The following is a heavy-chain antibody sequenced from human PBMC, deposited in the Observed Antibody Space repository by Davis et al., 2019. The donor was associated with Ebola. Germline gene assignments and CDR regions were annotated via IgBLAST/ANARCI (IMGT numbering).Heavy chain of an antibody. CDR3: AKCDDSSGYYYYGMDV. CDR2: NSGSGGST. J-gene: IGHJ6*02. CDR1: GFTFSSYA. V-gene: IGHV3-23*01. Sequence: GGSLRLSCAASGFTFSSYAMSWVRQAPGKGLEWVSANSGSGGSTYYADSVKGRFTISRDNSKNTLYLQMNSLRAEDTAVYYCAKCDDSSGYYYYGMDVWGQGTTVTVSS. D-gene: IGHD3-22*01.